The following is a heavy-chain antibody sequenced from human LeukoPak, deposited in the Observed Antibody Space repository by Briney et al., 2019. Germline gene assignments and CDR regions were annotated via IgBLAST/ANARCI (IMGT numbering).Heavy chain of an antibody. CDR1: GYSISNGYY. CDR2: VSHSGSP. V-gene: IGHV4-38-2*02. D-gene: IGHD3-16*02. J-gene: IGHJ4*02. CDR3: AREGRENIAIGAD. Sequence: SETLSLTCTVSGYSISNGYYWVWFRQTPGRGLEWIASVSHSGSPYYNPSLKSRVTISEDLSKNLYSLTLRSVTAADAAVYYCAREGRENIAIGADWGQGVLVTVSS.